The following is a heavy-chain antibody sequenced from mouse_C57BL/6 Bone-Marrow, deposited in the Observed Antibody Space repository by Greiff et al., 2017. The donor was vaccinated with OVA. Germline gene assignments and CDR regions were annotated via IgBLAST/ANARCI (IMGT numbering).Heavy chain of an antibody. D-gene: IGHD4-1*01. CDR3: ASNWDGSYAMDY. V-gene: IGHV2-6*03. CDR2: IWSDGST. CDR1: GFSLTSYG. J-gene: IGHJ4*01. Sequence: VHLVESGPGLVAPSQSLSITCTVSGFSLTSYGVHWVRQPPGTGLEWLVVIWSDGSTTYNSALKSRLSISKDNSKSQVFLKMNSLQTDDTAMYYCASNWDGSYAMDYWGQGTSVTVSS.